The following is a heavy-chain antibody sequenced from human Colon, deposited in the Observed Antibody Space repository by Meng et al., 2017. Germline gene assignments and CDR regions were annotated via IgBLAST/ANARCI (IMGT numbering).Heavy chain of an antibody. J-gene: IGHJ6*02. V-gene: IGHV3-30*04. CDR2: ISNGDSDK. D-gene: IGHD6-13*01. Sequence: GGSLRLSCTASGFTFSAYTMHWVRQAPGKGLERVAIISNGDSDKSYADSVKVRFTISRDDSNNTLYLYMNSLRPEDTDVYYCVRHKYRSTVRNYYYFVMDDWGQGTTVTVSS. CDR3: VRHKYRSTVRNYYYFVMDD. CDR1: GFTFSAYT.